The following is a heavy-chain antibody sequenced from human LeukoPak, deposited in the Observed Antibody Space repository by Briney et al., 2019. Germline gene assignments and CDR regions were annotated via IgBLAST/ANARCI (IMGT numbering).Heavy chain of an antibody. Sequence: GGSLRLSCAASGFTFSNYYMSWIRQAPGKGLEWVSYISSSGSTIYYADSVKGRFTISRDNAKNSLYLQMNSLRAEDTAVYYCARHNGYSSSWYRLGSWFDPWGQGTLVTVSS. D-gene: IGHD6-13*01. CDR3: ARHNGYSSSWYRLGSWFDP. CDR1: GFTFSNYY. CDR2: ISSSGSTI. V-gene: IGHV3-11*01. J-gene: IGHJ5*02.